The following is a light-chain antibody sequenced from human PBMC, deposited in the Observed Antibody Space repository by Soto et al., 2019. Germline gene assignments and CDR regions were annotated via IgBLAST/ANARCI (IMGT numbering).Light chain of an antibody. J-gene: IGKJ1*01. CDR2: GAS. CDR1: QSVSSSY. CDR3: QQYGSSRWT. V-gene: IGKV3-20*01. Sequence: ESVLTQSPGTLSLSPGERATLSCRASQSVSSSYLAWYQQKPGQAPSLLIYGASSRATGIPDRFSGSGSGTDFTLPISRLDAEDVAVYYCQQYGSSRWTFGQGTKVES.